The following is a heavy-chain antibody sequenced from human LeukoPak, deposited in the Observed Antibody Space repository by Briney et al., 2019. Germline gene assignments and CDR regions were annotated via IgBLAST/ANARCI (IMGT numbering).Heavy chain of an antibody. V-gene: IGHV4-59*01. J-gene: IGHJ3*02. CDR2: IYHSGTT. D-gene: IGHD3-3*01. CDR1: GGSISSWF. CDR3: ARFSDFWSGYYRHDAFDI. Sequence: SSETLSLTCNVSGGSISSWFWNWIRQPPGKGLEWIGYIYHSGTTKYNPSLKSRVTISIDTSKNQFSLRLSSVTAADTAVYYCARFSDFWSGYYRHDAFDIWAKGQRSPSLQ.